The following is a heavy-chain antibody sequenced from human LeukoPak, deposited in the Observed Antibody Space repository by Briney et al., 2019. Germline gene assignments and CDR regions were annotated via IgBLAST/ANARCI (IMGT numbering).Heavy chain of an antibody. J-gene: IGHJ4*02. CDR3: AKAAGYSSGWYGNGLDY. CDR1: GGSIGSYY. Sequence: SETLSLTCTVSGGSIGSYYWSWIRQPPGMGLEWIGYIYYSGSTNYNPSLKSRVTISLDTSKNQFSLKLRSVTAADTAVYYCAKAAGYSSGWYGNGLDYWGQGTLVTVSS. CDR2: IYYSGST. D-gene: IGHD6-19*01. V-gene: IGHV4-59*08.